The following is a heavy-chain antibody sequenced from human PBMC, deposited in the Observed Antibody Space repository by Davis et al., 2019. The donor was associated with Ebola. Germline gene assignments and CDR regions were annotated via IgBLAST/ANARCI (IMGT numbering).Heavy chain of an antibody. CDR2: IISGSDYI. D-gene: IGHD3-3*01. V-gene: IGHV3-21*01. CDR1: GFTFSRYT. J-gene: IGHJ4*02. CDR3: ARAADKSGYWNEFDY. Sequence: PGGSLRLSCAASGFTFSRYTMNWVRQAPGKGLEWVSSIISGSDYIYYADSMKGRFTISRDNSKNSLYLQMYSLRDEDTAVYYCARAADKSGYWNEFDYWGQGTLVTVSS.